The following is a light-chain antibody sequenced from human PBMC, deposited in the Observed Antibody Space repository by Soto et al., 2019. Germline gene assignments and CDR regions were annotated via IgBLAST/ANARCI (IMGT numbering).Light chain of an antibody. CDR2: LGF. J-gene: IGKJ4*01. CDR3: MQSLQTPLT. Sequence: DIVMTQSPRSLPVTPGEPASISCKSSQSLLHSNGYTYLDWYLQKPGQSPQLLIYLGFNRASGVTDRFSGSGSGADFTLKISSVEAEDVGVYYCMQSLQTPLTFGGGTKVEIK. CDR1: QSLLHSNGYTY. V-gene: IGKV2-28*01.